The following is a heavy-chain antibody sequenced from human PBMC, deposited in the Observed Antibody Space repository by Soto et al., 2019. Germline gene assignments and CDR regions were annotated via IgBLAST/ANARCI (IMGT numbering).Heavy chain of an antibody. J-gene: IGHJ4*02. CDR1: GGSIRIGGYY. D-gene: IGHD3-10*01. CDR2: IYYRGSA. CDR3: ARYDSGALDY. V-gene: IGHV4-31*03. Sequence: QVQLQESGPGLVRPSQTLSLTCTVSGGSIRIGGYYWTWIRQRPGKGLEWIGYIYYRGSAYYTPSLKSRATISVDTSNSQFSLKLTSVTAADTAVYYCARYDSGALDYWGQGSLVIVSS.